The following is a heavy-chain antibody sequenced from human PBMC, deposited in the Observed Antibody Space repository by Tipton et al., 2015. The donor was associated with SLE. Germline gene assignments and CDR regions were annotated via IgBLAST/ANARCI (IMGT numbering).Heavy chain of an antibody. CDR3: AKDRGPDGFDY. Sequence: SLRLSCAVSGFTFSTFGMHWVRQAPGKGLEWMAVISNDGGQIYYADSLKGRITISRDNSQDTLYLHMSSLRAEDTAVYYCAKDRGPDGFDYWGQGTLVTVS. J-gene: IGHJ4*02. CDR1: GFTFSTFG. V-gene: IGHV3-30*18. CDR2: ISNDGGQI. D-gene: IGHD3-10*01.